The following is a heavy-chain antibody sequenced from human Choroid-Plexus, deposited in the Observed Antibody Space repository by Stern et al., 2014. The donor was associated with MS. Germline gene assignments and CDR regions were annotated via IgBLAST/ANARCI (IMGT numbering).Heavy chain of an antibody. D-gene: IGHD3-3*01. CDR2: INPNTGGP. Sequence: VQLVESGAEVKKPGASVKVSCKPSGYIFTGYYIHWVRQAPGQGLAWMAWINPNTGGPKYAQKFQGRVTISRGTSISTAYVELSSLTSDDTAVYYCARDQRGITIFGVVTDYYYLGMDVWGQGTTVTVSS. J-gene: IGHJ6*02. CDR3: ARDQRGITIFGVVTDYYYLGMDV. CDR1: GYIFTGYY. V-gene: IGHV1-2*02.